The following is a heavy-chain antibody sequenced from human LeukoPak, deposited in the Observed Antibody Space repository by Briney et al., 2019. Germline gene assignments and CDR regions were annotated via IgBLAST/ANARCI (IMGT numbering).Heavy chain of an antibody. Sequence: ASVTVSCKVSGYTFTSYGISWVRQAPGQGLEWMGWISAYNGNTNFAQKLQDRVTMTTDTSTSTAYRELRSLRSDDTAVYYCARDFQSTRYFQHWGQGTLVTVSS. V-gene: IGHV1-18*01. J-gene: IGHJ1*01. CDR3: ARDFQSTRYFQH. CDR2: ISAYNGNT. CDR1: GYTFTSYG.